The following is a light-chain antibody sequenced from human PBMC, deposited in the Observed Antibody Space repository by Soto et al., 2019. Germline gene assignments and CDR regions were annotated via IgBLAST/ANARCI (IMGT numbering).Light chain of an antibody. CDR3: QQYFTFPVT. CDR1: QGISNY. Sequence: VIWMTQSPSLLSASTGDRVTISCRMSQGISNYLAWYQQKPGKAPELLIYAASTLQSGVPSRFSGSGSGTDFTLTINCLQSEDFATYYCQQYFTFPVTFGQGTRLEIK. J-gene: IGKJ5*01. V-gene: IGKV1D-8*01. CDR2: AAS.